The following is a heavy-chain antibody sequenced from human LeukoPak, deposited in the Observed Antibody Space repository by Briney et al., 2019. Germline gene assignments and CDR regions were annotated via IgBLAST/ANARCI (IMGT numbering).Heavy chain of an antibody. CDR3: ARDMEGSIVVVPAGFDY. D-gene: IGHD2-2*01. CDR1: GGSISSSSYY. V-gene: IGHV4-39*02. J-gene: IGHJ4*02. CDR2: IYYSGST. Sequence: KPSGTLSLTCTVSGGSISSSSYYWGWIRQPPGKGLEWIGSIYYSGSTYYNPSLKSRVTISVDTSKNQFSLKLSSVTAADTAVYYCARDMEGSIVVVPAGFDYWGQGTLVTVSS.